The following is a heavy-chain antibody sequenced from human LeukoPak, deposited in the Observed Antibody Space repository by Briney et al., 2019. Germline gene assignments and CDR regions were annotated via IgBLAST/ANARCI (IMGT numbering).Heavy chain of an antibody. D-gene: IGHD3-22*01. CDR2: ISGSGGGT. Sequence: GGSLRLSCAASGFTFSSYAMTWVRQAPGKGLEWVSGISGSGGGTYYADSVKGRFTISRDNSKNTLYLQMNSLRAEDTAVYYCAKEWFTMIVVGFFQHWGQGTLVTVSS. CDR1: GFTFSSYA. V-gene: IGHV3-23*01. J-gene: IGHJ1*01. CDR3: AKEWFTMIVVGFFQH.